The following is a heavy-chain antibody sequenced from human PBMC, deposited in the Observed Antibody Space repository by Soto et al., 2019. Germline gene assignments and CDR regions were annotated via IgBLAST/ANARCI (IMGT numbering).Heavy chain of an antibody. CDR1: GFTFDDYA. CDR2: ISWNSGDI. V-gene: IGHV3-9*01. D-gene: IGHD1-26*01. J-gene: IGHJ4*02. Sequence: EVQLAESGGGLVQPGRSLRLSCAAAGFTFDDYAMHWVPQAPGKGLEWVSGISWNSGDIVYADSVKGRFTISRDNAKNSLYLQMNDLRPEDTALYYCAKTKSGSYHNFDYWGQGSLVTVSS. CDR3: AKTKSGSYHNFDY.